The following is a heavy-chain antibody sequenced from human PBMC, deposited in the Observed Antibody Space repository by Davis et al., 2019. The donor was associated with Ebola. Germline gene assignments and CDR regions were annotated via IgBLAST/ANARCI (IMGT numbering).Heavy chain of an antibody. Sequence: MPSETLSLTCTVSGGSISSYYWSWIRQPPGKGLEWIGYIYYSGSTNYNPSLKSRVTISVDTSKNQFSLKVTSVTAADTAVYYCARCGVVQGGGEYRRDRWFDSWGQGTLVTVSS. J-gene: IGHJ5*01. CDR1: GGSISSYY. D-gene: IGHD3-16*01. CDR3: ARCGVVQGGGEYRRDRWFDS. CDR2: IYYSGST. V-gene: IGHV4-59*01.